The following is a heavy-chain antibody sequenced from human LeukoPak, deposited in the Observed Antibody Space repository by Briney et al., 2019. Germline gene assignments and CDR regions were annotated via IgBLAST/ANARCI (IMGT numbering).Heavy chain of an antibody. CDR3: AKDRTSIFGVVIPFDY. CDR1: GFTFSSHG. V-gene: IGHV3-30*02. D-gene: IGHD3-3*01. J-gene: IGHJ4*02. Sequence: PGGSLRLSCAASGFTFSSHGMHWVRQAPGKGLEWVAFIRYDGSNKYYADSVKGRFTISRDNSKNTLYLQMNSLRAEDTAVYYCAKDRTSIFGVVIPFDYWGQGTLVTVSS. CDR2: IRYDGSNK.